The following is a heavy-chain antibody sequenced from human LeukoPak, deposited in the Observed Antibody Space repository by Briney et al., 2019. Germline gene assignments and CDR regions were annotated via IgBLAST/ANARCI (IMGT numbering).Heavy chain of an antibody. CDR2: IYTSGST. V-gene: IGHV4-4*07. D-gene: IGHD3-10*01. CDR1: GGSISSNN. Sequence: SGTLSLTCAVSGGSISSNNWWTWIRQPAGRGLEWIGRIYTSGSTNYNPSLKSRVTMSLDTSKNQFSLKLSSVTAADTAVYYCARDLYYYGSGSLADYWGQGTLVTVSS. J-gene: IGHJ4*02. CDR3: ARDLYYYGSGSLADY.